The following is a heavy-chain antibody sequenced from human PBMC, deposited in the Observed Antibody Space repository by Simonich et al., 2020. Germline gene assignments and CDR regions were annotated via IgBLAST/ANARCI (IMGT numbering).Heavy chain of an antibody. D-gene: IGHD2-8*01. V-gene: IGHV4-39*01. CDR1: GGSISSSSYY. CDR2: IYYSGST. CDR3: ARQRVLMVYAIDY. Sequence: QLQLQESGPGLVKPSETLSLTCTVSGGSISSSSYYWGWNRQPPGKGLEWIGSIYYSGSTSYNPSLKSRVTISVDTSKNQFSLKRSSVTAADTAVYYCARQRVLMVYAIDYWGQGTLVTVSS. J-gene: IGHJ4*02.